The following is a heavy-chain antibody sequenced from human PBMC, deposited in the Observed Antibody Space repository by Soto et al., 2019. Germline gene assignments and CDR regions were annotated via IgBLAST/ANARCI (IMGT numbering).Heavy chain of an antibody. CDR1: GFTFTNYA. CDR3: AKDRWSFYTSPYQLDF. J-gene: IGHJ4*02. CDR2: ISASGGST. D-gene: IGHD2-21*01. Sequence: GGSLRLSCAASGFTFTNYAMTWVRQAPGEGLEWVSGISASGGSTYYADSVKGRFTISRDNSKNTLFLQMNSMRAEDTALYYCAKDRWSFYTSPYQLDFSSQGTVVTVS. V-gene: IGHV3-23*01.